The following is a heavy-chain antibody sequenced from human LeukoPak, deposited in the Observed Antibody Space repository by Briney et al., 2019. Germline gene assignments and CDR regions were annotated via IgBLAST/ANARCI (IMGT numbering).Heavy chain of an antibody. D-gene: IGHD3-10*01. Sequence: GGSLRLSCAASGFTFSSYGMHWVGRAPGKGLEWVAVIWYDGSNKYYADSVKGRFTISRDNSKNTLYLQMNSLRAEDTAVYYCARDGNYGSGSYPDYYYYYGMDVWGQGTTVTVSS. CDR3: ARDGNYGSGSYPDYYYYYGMDV. CDR1: GFTFSSYG. CDR2: IWYDGSNK. V-gene: IGHV3-33*01. J-gene: IGHJ6*02.